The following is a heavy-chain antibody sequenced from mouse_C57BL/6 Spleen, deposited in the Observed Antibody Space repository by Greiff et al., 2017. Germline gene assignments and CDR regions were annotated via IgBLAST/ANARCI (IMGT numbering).Heavy chain of an antibody. CDR2: IYPGAGDT. V-gene: IGHV1-80*01. CDR1: GYAFSSYW. J-gene: IGHJ1*03. CDR3: ARYGDSWYVDD. Sequence: QVQLKESGAELVKPGASVKISCKASGYAFSSYWMNWVKQRPGKGLEWIGQIYPGAGDTNYNGKFKGKATLTADKSSSTAYMQLSSLTSEDSAVDCGARYGDSWYVDDWGTGTTVTGAS. D-gene: IGHD2-13*01.